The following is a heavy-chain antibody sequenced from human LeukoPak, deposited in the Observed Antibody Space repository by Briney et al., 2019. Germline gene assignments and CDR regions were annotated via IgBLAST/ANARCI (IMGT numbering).Heavy chain of an antibody. CDR1: GFTFDDYA. D-gene: IGHD4-11*01. Sequence: PGGSLRLSCAASGFTFDDYAMHWVRQAPGKGLEWVSLISWDGGLTYYADSMEGRFTISRDNSKSSLYLQMNSLRTEDTALYYCAKPRRGTITTGPAYTHWGQGTLVTVSS. CDR2: ISWDGGLT. CDR3: AKPRRGTITTGPAYTH. V-gene: IGHV3-43D*03. J-gene: IGHJ4*02.